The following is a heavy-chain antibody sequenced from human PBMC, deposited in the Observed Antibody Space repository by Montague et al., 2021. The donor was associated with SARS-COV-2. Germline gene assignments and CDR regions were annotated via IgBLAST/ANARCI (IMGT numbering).Heavy chain of an antibody. Sequence: SETLSLTCAVSGGSISSSNWWSWVRQPPGKGLVWFGEIYHSGSTNYNPSPKSRVTISVDKSKNQFSLKLSSVTAADTAVYYWERGDTFGEWEYWGQGTLVTVSS. CDR3: ERGDTFGEWEY. D-gene: IGHD3-10*01. V-gene: IGHV4-4*02. J-gene: IGHJ4*02. CDR1: GGSISSSNW. CDR2: IYHSGST.